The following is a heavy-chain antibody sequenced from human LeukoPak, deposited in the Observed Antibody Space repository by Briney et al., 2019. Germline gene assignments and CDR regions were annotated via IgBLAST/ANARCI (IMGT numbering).Heavy chain of an antibody. D-gene: IGHD6-13*01. Sequence: GGSLRLSCAASGFSFTSSAMAWVRQAPGKGLEWVSGISAGGSTTYYADSVKGRFTISKDHSGSTLYLQINSLRVDDSALYYCAKDASLPGTWNWFDPWGQGTLVTVSS. V-gene: IGHV3-23*01. CDR3: AKDASLPGTWNWFDP. CDR2: ISAGGSTT. J-gene: IGHJ5*02. CDR1: GFSFTSSA.